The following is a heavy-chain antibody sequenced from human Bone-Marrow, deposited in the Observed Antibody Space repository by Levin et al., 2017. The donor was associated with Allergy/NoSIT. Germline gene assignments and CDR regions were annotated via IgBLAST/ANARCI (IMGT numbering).Heavy chain of an antibody. CDR2: IKPDGSGE. Sequence: PGESLKISCAASGFVFSSYWMTWVGQAPGKGLEWVANIKPDGSGEYYLDSLKGRFTISRDNAQNKLYLQMNSLRADDTAVYYCARELHYYYMDVWGKGTTVTVSS. V-gene: IGHV3-7*04. CDR3: ARELHYYYMDV. J-gene: IGHJ6*03. CDR1: GFVFSSYW.